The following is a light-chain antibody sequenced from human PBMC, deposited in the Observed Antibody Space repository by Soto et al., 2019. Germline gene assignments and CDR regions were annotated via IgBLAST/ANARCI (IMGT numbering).Light chain of an antibody. Sequence: EIVMTQSPATLSVSPGERATLSCRASQSVSSNLAWYQQKPGQAPRLHIYGASTRPPGIPARFSGSGSGTEFTLTISRLQSEDFAVYYCQQYSNWPPITFGQGTRLEIK. V-gene: IGKV3-15*01. CDR3: QQYSNWPPIT. CDR2: GAS. CDR1: QSVSSN. J-gene: IGKJ5*01.